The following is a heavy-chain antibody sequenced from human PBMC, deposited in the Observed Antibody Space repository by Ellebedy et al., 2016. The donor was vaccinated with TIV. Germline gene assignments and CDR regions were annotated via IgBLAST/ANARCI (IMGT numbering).Heavy chain of an antibody. Sequence: ASVKVSCKASGYTFTGYYVHWVRQAPGRGLEWMGWINPNSGDTNYAQQFQGRVTMTRDTSISTAHMELRRLRSDDTAVYYCARGCEWWEVLTHWFDSWGQGSLVTVSS. D-gene: IGHD2-8*01. CDR1: GYTFTGYY. J-gene: IGHJ5*01. V-gene: IGHV1-2*02. CDR3: ARGCEWWEVLTHWFDS. CDR2: INPNSGDT.